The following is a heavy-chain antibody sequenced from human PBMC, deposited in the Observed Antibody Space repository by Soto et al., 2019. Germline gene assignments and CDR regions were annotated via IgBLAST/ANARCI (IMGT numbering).Heavy chain of an antibody. Sequence: QVQLVQSGAEEKKPGASVKVSVKASGYTFTSYAMHWVRQAPGQRLEWMGWINAGNGNTNDSQKFQGRVTITRDTSASTAYMELSSLRSEDTAVYYWARVGGCYVPDYWGQRTVVTVCS. CDR2: INAGNGNT. CDR1: GYTFTSYA. V-gene: IGHV1-3*05. J-gene: IGHJ4*02. D-gene: IGHD6-19*01. CDR3: ARVGGCYVPDY.